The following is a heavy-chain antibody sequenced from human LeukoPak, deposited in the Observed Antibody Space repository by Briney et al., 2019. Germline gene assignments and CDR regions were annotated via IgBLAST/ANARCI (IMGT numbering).Heavy chain of an antibody. CDR3: ARSSSGTYHY. CDR1: GYNFASYT. J-gene: IGHJ4*02. D-gene: IGHD3-10*01. Sequence: ASVKVSCKTSGYNFASYTMHWLRQAPGQSPEWMGSINGDNGNTKYSEKFQGRVTFTRDSSASSAYMELSRLRSEDTAVYYCARSSSGTYHYWGQGTLVTVSS. CDR2: INGDNGNT. V-gene: IGHV1-3*01.